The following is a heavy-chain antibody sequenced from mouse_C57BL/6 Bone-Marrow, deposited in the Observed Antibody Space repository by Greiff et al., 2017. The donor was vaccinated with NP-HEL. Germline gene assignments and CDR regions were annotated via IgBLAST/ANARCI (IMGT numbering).Heavy chain of an antibody. CDR2: IWTGGGT. J-gene: IGHJ4*01. D-gene: IGHD1-1*01. CDR1: GFSLTSYA. CDR3: ATSGDYYGSSPPYYPMDY. V-gene: IGHV2-9-1*01. Sequence: VKLVESGPGLVAPSQSLSITCTVSGFSLTSYAISWVRQPPGKGLEWLGVIWTGGGTNYNSALKSRLSISKDNSKSQVFLKMNSLQTDDTARYYCATSGDYYGSSPPYYPMDYWGQGTSVTVSS.